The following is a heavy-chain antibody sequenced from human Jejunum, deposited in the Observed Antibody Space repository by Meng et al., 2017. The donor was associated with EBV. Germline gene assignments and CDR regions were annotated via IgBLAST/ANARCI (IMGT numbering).Heavy chain of an antibody. J-gene: IGHJ4*02. V-gene: IGHV2-5*02. CDR1: GFSLCANGVG. CDR2: IYWDDSR. D-gene: IGHD1-26*01. CDR3: AHKGSGSYPLDY. Sequence: TLNEPRPPLVNPPPPLPLPCSFSGFSLCANGVGVAWICQPPGKALEWLAVIYWDDSRFYSPSLRSRLTITKDTSKNQVVLIMTNMDPVDTATYYCAHKGSGSYPLDYWGQGTLVTVSS.